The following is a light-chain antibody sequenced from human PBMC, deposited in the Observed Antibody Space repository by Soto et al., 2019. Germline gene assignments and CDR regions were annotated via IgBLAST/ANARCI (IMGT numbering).Light chain of an antibody. CDR3: QQYTDSRT. CDR2: GVS. CDR1: QSISSSY. Sequence: EIVLTQSPGTLSLSPGERATLSCRASQSISSSYLAWYQQKPGQAPRLLVYGVSSRASDVPDRFSGSGSGTDFTLTISSLEPEDSSVYYCQQYTDSRTFXQGTKV. J-gene: IGKJ1*01. V-gene: IGKV3-20*01.